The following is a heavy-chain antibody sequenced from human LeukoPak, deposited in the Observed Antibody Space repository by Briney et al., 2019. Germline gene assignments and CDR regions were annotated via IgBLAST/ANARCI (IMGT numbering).Heavy chain of an antibody. CDR1: GFAFSNYA. D-gene: IGHD3-16*01. V-gene: IGHV3-30*04. Sequence: SGGSLRLSCAASGFAFSNYAMNWVRQAPGKGLEWVAVVSYDGSDKYYAGSVKGRFTISRDNSKNTLYLQMHSLRAEDTAVYFCARDVGEYYFDYWGQGTLVTVSS. J-gene: IGHJ4*02. CDR3: ARDVGEYYFDY. CDR2: VSYDGSDK.